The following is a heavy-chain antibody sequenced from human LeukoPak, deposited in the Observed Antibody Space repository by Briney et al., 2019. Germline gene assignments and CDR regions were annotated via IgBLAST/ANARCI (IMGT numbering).Heavy chain of an antibody. CDR1: GGSFSGYY. V-gene: IGHV4-34*01. CDR2: INHSGST. Sequence: SETLSLTCAVYGGSFSGYYWSWIRQPPGKGLEWIGEINHSGSTNYNPSLKSRVTISVDTSKNQISLKLSSVTAADTAVYYCARGGGQQWLPIDYWGQGTLVTVSS. CDR3: ARGGGQQWLPIDY. D-gene: IGHD6-19*01. J-gene: IGHJ4*02.